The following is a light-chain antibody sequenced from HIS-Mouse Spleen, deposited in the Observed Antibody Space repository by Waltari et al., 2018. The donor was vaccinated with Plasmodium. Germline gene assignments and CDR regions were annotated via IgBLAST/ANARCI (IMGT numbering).Light chain of an antibody. CDR1: AFPKQD. Sequence: SYELTQPPSGSVSPGQTARTTSPGDAFPKQDACWYQQKSGLAPVRVIYEDSKRPSGTPERFSGSSSGTMATLTISGAQVEDEADYYCYSTDSSGNHRVFGGGTKLTVL. CDR3: YSTDSSGNHRV. J-gene: IGLJ3*02. CDR2: EDS. V-gene: IGLV3-10*01.